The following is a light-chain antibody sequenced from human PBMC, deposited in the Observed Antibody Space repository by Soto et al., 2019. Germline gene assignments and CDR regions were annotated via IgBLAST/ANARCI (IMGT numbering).Light chain of an antibody. J-gene: IGKJ1*01. CDR3: QQYGSSPRT. CDR1: QSVSSSY. V-gene: IGKV3-20*01. Sequence: IVLTRSPVTLSLSPGERATLSCKASQSVSSSYLAWYQQKPGQAPRLLIYGVSSRATGVPDRFSGSGSGTDFTLTISSLEPEDFGAYYCQQYGSSPRTFGQGTKVDIK. CDR2: GVS.